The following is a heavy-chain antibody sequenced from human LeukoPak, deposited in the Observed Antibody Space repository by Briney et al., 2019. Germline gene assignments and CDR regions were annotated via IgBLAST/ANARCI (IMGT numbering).Heavy chain of an antibody. CDR3: ARTGGHTLLTFDY. CDR1: GYTFTGYY. V-gene: IGHV1-2*02. D-gene: IGHD2-8*02. Sequence: ASVTVSCKASGYTFTGYYMHWVRQAPGQGLEWMGWINPNSGGTNYAQNFQGRVTMTRDTSISTAYMELSRLSSDDTAVYYCARTGGHTLLTFDYWGQGTLVTVSS. CDR2: INPNSGGT. J-gene: IGHJ4*02.